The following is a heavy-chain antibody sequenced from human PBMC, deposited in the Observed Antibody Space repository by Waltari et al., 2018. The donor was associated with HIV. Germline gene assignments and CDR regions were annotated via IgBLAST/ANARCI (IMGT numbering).Heavy chain of an antibody. D-gene: IGHD3-16*01. CDR3: ARAVGLDHSWWSYGDH. CDR1: TDDDETFSEHCCCFRDYH. Sequence: QLRLHQWGAGLLTPYETLSLPCAVNTDDDETFSEHCCCFRDYHCRWIRQSTVKGLEWIGGVMHTGSVYYSASLRSRVSIYADTSKKQSSLRLSSVTAAETAVYDCARAVGLDHSWWSYGDHWGQGARVIVSS. V-gene: IGHV4-34*12. CDR2: VMHTGSV. J-gene: IGHJ4*02.